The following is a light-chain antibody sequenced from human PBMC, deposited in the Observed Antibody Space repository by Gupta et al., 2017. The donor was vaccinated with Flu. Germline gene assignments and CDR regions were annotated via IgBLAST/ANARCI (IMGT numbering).Light chain of an antibody. J-gene: IGKJ1*01. CDR3: RQGEHLPWA. V-gene: IGKV2-30*01. CDR1: QCRVYSDRNAC. Sequence: VTLVQAAFSASMSSQCRVYSDRNACLAWFQQRPGQAPRRLIYPVSRRECGVPKRFSGSGSGTDFTLKISRVEAEDVGVYYCRQGEHLPWAFGQGTKVEIK. CDR2: PVS.